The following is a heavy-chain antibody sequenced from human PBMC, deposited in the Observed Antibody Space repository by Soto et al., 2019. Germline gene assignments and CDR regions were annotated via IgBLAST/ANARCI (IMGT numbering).Heavy chain of an antibody. D-gene: IGHD6-13*01. CDR1: GFTLSSSGVG. V-gene: IGHV2-5*04. Sequence: QITLKESGPTLVKPTQTLTLTCTFSGFTLSSSGVGMGRIRQPPGKALEWLALIYWDNYKQYSPSLKNRFTITKDTSKNQVVLTMTKMEPVDTGTYYCVRVMRSGTVGVFAYCGQGTLVTVSS. CDR2: IYWDNYK. J-gene: IGHJ4*02. CDR3: VRVMRSGTVGVFAY.